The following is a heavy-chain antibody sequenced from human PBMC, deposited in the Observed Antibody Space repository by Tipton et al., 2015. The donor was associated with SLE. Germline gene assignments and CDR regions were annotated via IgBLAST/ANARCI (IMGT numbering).Heavy chain of an antibody. CDR1: GFTFSNAW. Sequence: SLRLSCAASGFTFSNAWMSWVRQAPGKGPEWVAVISYDGSNKHYADSVKGRFTISRDNSKNTLYLQMNSLRPEDTAVYYCARSLFYWGQGTLVTVSS. J-gene: IGHJ4*02. CDR2: ISYDGSNK. V-gene: IGHV3-30*03. CDR3: ARSLFY.